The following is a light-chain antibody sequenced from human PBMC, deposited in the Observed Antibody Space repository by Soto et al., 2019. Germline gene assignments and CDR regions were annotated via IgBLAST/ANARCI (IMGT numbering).Light chain of an antibody. Sequence: QSVLTQPASVSGSPGQSIAITCTGTNSDVGAFNYVSWYQQHPDKAPKLMIYEVSNRPSGVSNRFSGSKSVNTATLTISGLQTEDEADYYCSSYTTSSTRVFGTGTKV. CDR3: SSYTTSSTRV. V-gene: IGLV2-14*03. CDR2: EVS. CDR1: NSDVGAFNY. J-gene: IGLJ1*01.